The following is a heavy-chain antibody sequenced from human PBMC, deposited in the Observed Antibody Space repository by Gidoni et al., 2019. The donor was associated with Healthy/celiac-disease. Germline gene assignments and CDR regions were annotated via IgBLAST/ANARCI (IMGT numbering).Heavy chain of an antibody. Sequence: QVQLVQSGAEVKKPGSSVKVSCKASGGPFSSYAISWVRQAPGHGLEWKGGIIPIFGTANYAQKFQGRVTITADESTSTAYMELSSLRSEDTAVYYCARDYYGSGSYYKRSYFDYWGQGTLVTVSS. CDR2: IIPIFGTA. V-gene: IGHV1-69*01. J-gene: IGHJ4*02. D-gene: IGHD3-10*01. CDR3: ARDYYGSGSYYKRSYFDY. CDR1: GGPFSSYA.